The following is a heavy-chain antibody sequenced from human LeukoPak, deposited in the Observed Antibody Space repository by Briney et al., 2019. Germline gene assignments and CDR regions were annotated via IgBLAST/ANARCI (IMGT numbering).Heavy chain of an antibody. CDR1: GYTFTSYD. J-gene: IGHJ4*02. Sequence: ASVKVSCKASGYTFTSYDINWVRQATGQGLEWMGWMNPNSGNTGYAQKFQGRVAMTRNTSISTAYMELSSLRSEDTAVYYCARGRSTTVVTLGYWGQGTLVTVSS. CDR2: MNPNSGNT. V-gene: IGHV1-8*01. D-gene: IGHD4-23*01. CDR3: ARGRSTTVVTLGY.